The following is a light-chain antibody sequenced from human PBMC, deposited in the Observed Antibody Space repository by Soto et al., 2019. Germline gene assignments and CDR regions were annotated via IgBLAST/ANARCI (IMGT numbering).Light chain of an antibody. J-gene: IGKJ3*01. CDR3: HQYGTAPLT. CDR2: GAS. CDR1: QSVAANY. V-gene: IGKV3-20*01. Sequence: EVVLTQSPGTLSLSPGERATLSCRASQSVAANYLAWYQQKRGQAPRLLIYGASSRATGIPDRFCGSGSGTDFTLYTSRLEPEDFSVYYCHQYGTAPLTFGPGTKVDIK.